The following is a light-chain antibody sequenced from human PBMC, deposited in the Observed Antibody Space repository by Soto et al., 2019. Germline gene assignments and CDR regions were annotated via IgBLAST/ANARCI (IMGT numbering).Light chain of an antibody. Sequence: QSALTQPASVSGSPGQSITISCTGTSSDVGNYDLVSWYQQHPGKAPKLMIYEGTKRPSGVSNRFSGSKSGNTASLTISGLQAEDEADYHCCSYAGRRTLVFGGGTKLTVL. V-gene: IGLV2-23*01. CDR3: CSYAGRRTLV. CDR2: EGT. CDR1: SSDVGNYDL. J-gene: IGLJ2*01.